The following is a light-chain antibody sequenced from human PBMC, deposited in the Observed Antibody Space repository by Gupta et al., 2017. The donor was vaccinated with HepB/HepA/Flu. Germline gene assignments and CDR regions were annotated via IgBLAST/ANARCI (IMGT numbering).Light chain of an antibody. J-gene: IGKJ2*01. CDR1: QSVTTNN. CDR3: QHYGSSPPYT. V-gene: IGKV3-20*01. Sequence: DIVLTQSPGTLSLSPGERASLSCRASQSVTTNNLAWYQQRPGQAPRLLIFGASSRATGIPDRFSGSGSGTDFTLTISRREPEDFAVYYCQHYGSSPPYTFGQGTKVEIK. CDR2: GAS.